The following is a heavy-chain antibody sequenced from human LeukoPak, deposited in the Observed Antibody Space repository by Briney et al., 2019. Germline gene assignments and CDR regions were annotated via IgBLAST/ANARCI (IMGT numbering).Heavy chain of an antibody. CDR3: ARWDVFSGYSSDY. CDR1: GYTFNSHG. J-gene: IGHJ4*02. CDR2: ISAYNGNT. V-gene: IGHV1-18*01. D-gene: IGHD5-12*01. Sequence: ASVKVSCKASGYTFNSHGISWVRQAPGQGLEWMGWISAYNGNTNYAQKFQGRVTMTTDTSTSQAYMELRSLRSDDTAVYYCARWDVFSGYSSDYWGQGTLVTVSS.